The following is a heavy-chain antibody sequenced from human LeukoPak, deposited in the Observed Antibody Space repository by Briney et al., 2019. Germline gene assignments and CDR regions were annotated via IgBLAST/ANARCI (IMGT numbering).Heavy chain of an antibody. Sequence: GGSLRLSCAASGLTFSSHWMHWVRQAPGKGLVWVSRITNDGSSTTYADSVKGRFTISRDNSKNTLYLQMNSLRAEDTAVYYCARGGDHYGDYVYYWGQGTLVTVSS. J-gene: IGHJ4*02. CDR3: ARGGDHYGDYVYY. CDR1: GLTFSSHW. CDR2: ITNDGSST. V-gene: IGHV3-74*01. D-gene: IGHD4-17*01.